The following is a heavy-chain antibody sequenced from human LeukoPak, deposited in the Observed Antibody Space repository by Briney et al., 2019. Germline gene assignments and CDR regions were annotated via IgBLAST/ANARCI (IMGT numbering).Heavy chain of an antibody. J-gene: IGHJ6*02. V-gene: IGHV4-39*01. CDR3: MRIAADHPKNYVHHGMDV. CDR2: IHYTGIT. CDR1: GGSISSSSDY. Sequence: SETLSLTCTVSGGSISSSSDYWGWVRQPPGRGLEWIGRIHYTGITYYNPTLESRLTISVDTSKNQFSLKLSSVTAADTAVFYCMRIAADHPKNYVHHGMDVWGQGTTVTVSS. D-gene: IGHD6-25*01.